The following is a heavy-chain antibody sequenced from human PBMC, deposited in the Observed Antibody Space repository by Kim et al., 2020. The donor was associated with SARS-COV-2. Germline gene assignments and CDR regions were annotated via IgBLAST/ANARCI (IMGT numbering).Heavy chain of an antibody. Sequence: GGSLRLSCAASGFTFSSYGMHWVRQAPGKGLEWVAVISYDGSNKYYADSVKGRFTISRDNSKNTLYLQMNSLRAEDTAVYYCAKEYYGSGSPYYYYYGM. J-gene: IGHJ6*01. CDR1: GFTFSSYG. D-gene: IGHD3-10*01. CDR2: ISYDGSNK. CDR3: AKEYYGSGSPYYYYYGM. V-gene: IGHV3-30*18.